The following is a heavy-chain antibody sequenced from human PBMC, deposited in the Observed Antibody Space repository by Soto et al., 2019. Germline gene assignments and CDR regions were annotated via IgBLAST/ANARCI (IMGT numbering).Heavy chain of an antibody. Sequence: QVQLVQSEAEVKKPGASVKVSCKDSGYTFTSHDINWMRQTTGQGLEWMGWMNPNSGHTNSAQKIQGRVTMTRDTSINTAYMELTNLRSEDTAIYYCASDMSTTWGQGTLVTVSS. D-gene: IGHD2-2*01. CDR1: GYTFTSHD. CDR3: ASDMSTT. CDR2: MNPNSGHT. V-gene: IGHV1-8*01. J-gene: IGHJ5*02.